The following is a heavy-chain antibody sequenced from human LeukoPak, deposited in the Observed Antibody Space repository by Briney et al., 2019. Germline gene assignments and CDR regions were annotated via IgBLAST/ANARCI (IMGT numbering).Heavy chain of an antibody. CDR1: GGSISSGGYY. V-gene: IGHV4-31*03. Sequence: PSETLSLTCTVSGGSISSGGYYWSWIRQHPGEGLEWIGYIYYSGSTYYNPSLKSRVAISVDTSKNQFSLKLSSVTAADTAVYYCARPRPYGDYYFDYWGQGTLVTVSS. D-gene: IGHD4-17*01. CDR3: ARPRPYGDYYFDY. J-gene: IGHJ4*02. CDR2: IYYSGST.